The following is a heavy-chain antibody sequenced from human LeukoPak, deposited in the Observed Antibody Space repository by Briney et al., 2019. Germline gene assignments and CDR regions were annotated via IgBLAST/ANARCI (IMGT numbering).Heavy chain of an antibody. CDR2: IKAGNGNT. CDR1: GYTFTNYA. D-gene: IGHD6-19*01. V-gene: IGHV1-3*01. Sequence: GASVKVSCKASGYTFTNYAMHWVRQAPGQRLEWMGWIKAGNGNTEYPQKFQGRGTITRDTSASTAYMELRSLRSEDTAVYYCARERDVGRYSSGWYSWDYWGQGTLVTVSS. J-gene: IGHJ4*02. CDR3: ARERDVGRYSSGWYSWDY.